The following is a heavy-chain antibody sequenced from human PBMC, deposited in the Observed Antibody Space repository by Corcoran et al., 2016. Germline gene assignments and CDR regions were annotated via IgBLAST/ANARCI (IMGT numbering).Heavy chain of an antibody. D-gene: IGHD3-22*01. CDR2: ISSSSTI. V-gene: IGHV3-48*02. J-gene: IGHJ4*02. Sequence: EVQLVESGGGLVQPGGSLRLSCAASGFTFSSYSMNWVRQAPGKGLEWVSYISSSSTIYYADSVKGRFTISRDNAKNSLYLQMNSLRDEDTAVYYCARTMYYYDSSGYYYRIFDYWGQGTLVTVSS. CDR1: GFTFSSYS. CDR3: ARTMYYYDSSGYYYRIFDY.